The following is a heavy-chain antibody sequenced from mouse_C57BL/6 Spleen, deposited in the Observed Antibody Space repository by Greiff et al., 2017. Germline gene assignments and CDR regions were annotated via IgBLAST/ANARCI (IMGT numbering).Heavy chain of an antibody. CDR3: ARIYDGLYAMDY. Sequence: EVKLMESGPGLVKPSQSLSLSCSVTGYSITSGSYWTWIRQFPGNKLEWMGYLSYDGSNNYNPSLKNRISITRDTSKNRFLLKLNAVTTEDTATYCCARIYDGLYAMDYWGQGTSVTVSS. J-gene: IGHJ4*01. CDR2: LSYDGSN. CDR1: GYSITSGSY. D-gene: IGHD2-3*01. V-gene: IGHV3-6*01.